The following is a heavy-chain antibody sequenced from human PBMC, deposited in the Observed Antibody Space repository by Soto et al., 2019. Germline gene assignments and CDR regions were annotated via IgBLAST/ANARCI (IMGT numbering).Heavy chain of an antibody. CDR1: GGTFSSYA. J-gene: IGHJ6*02. Sequence: QVQLVQSGAEVKKPGSSVKVSCKASGGTFSSYAISWVRQAPGQGLEWMGGLIAIFGTANYAQKFQGRVTITADESTSTAYMELSSLRSEDTAVYYCARGRGATVTPSPVPYYYGMDVWGQGTTVTVSS. CDR2: LIAIFGTA. V-gene: IGHV1-69*12. D-gene: IGHD4-17*01. CDR3: ARGRGATVTPSPVPYYYGMDV.